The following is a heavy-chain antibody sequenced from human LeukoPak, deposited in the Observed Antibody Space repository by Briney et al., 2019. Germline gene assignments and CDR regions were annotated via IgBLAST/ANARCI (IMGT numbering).Heavy chain of an antibody. CDR2: IFGSGGSA. CDR3: GKTTTGYSSGQKPAWPVDY. V-gene: IGHV3-23*01. J-gene: IGHJ4*02. D-gene: IGHD6-19*01. CDR1: GFTFGSYA. Sequence: GGSLRLSCEASGFTFGSYAMYWVRQAPGKGLEWVTGIFGSGGSAHYADSAKGRFTISRDNSKNTVYLQINSLRAEDTAVYYCGKTTTGYSSGQKPAWPVDYWGQGTLVTVSS.